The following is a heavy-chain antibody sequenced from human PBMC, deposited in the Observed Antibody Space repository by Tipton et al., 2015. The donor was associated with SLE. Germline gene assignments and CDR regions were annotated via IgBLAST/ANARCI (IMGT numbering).Heavy chain of an antibody. D-gene: IGHD3-3*01. CDR2: IYHSGST. CDR1: GGSFSGYY. J-gene: IGHJ6*02. V-gene: IGHV4-38-2*01. Sequence: TLSLTCAVYGGSFSGYYWGWIRQPPGKGLEWIGSIYHSGSTYYNPSLKSRVTISVDTSKNQFSLKLSSVTAADTAVYYCARALYDFWSGYYGAYYYYGMDVWGQGTTVTVSS. CDR3: ARALYDFWSGYYGAYYYYGMDV.